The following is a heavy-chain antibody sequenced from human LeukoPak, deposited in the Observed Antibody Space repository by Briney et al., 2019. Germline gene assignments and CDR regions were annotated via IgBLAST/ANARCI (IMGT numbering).Heavy chain of an antibody. V-gene: IGHV3-23*01. Sequence: PGGSLRLSCAVSGFTFSSHAMSWVRQAPGKGLEWVSAVSASGGASSYADSVKGRFTISRDNSKNTLYLQMNSLRVEDTAVCFCAERSDSRSFDYWGQGTLVTVSS. CDR2: VSASGGAS. D-gene: IGHD4-11*01. CDR3: AERSDSRSFDY. J-gene: IGHJ4*02. CDR1: GFTFSSHA.